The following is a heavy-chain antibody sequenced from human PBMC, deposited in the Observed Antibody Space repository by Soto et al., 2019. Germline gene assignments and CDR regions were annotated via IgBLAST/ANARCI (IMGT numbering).Heavy chain of an antibody. Sequence: SETLSLTCTVSGGSISSYYWSWIRQPPGKGLEWIGYIYYSGSTNYNPSLKSRVTISVDTSKNQFSLKLSSVTAADTAVYYCARVEAATLYLGAFDIWGQGTMVTVSS. CDR3: ARVEAATLYLGAFDI. D-gene: IGHD2-15*01. CDR2: IYYSGST. V-gene: IGHV4-59*01. J-gene: IGHJ3*02. CDR1: GGSISSYY.